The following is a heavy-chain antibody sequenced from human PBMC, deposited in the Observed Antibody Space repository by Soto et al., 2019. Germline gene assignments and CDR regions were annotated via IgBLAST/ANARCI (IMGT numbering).Heavy chain of an antibody. CDR3: ARGNRHYYDSSGYEGGFDY. CDR1: GYTFTSYD. V-gene: IGHV1-8*01. Sequence: ASVKVSCKASGYTFTSYDINWVRQATGQGLEWMGWMNPNSGNTGYAQKFQGRVTITADESTSTAYMELSSLRSEDTAVYYCARGNRHYYDSSGYEGGFDYWG. J-gene: IGHJ4*01. CDR2: MNPNSGNT. D-gene: IGHD3-22*01.